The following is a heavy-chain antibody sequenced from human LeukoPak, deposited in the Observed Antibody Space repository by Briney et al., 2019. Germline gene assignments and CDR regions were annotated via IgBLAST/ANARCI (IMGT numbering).Heavy chain of an antibody. V-gene: IGHV1-2*07. J-gene: IGHJ4*02. D-gene: IGHD1-26*01. CDR2: INPNNGGT. Sequence: ASVKVSCKASGYTISCNYIHWVRQAPGQGLEWMGWINPNNGGTNYAHKFQGRVTMTRDTSISTAYMELSGPTSDDTAVYYCARGAGVRGSYSFDYWGQGTLVTVSS. CDR1: GYTISCNY. CDR3: ARGAGVRGSYSFDY.